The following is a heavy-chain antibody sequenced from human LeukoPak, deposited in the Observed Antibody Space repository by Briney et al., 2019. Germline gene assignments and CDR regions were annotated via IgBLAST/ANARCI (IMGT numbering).Heavy chain of an antibody. V-gene: IGHV1-8*01. CDR1: GYTFTSYD. D-gene: IGHD3-16*01. J-gene: IGHJ6*02. CDR3: ARRPFGAVANKLAYYGMDV. CDR2: MNPNSGNT. Sequence: ASVTVSCKASGYTFTSYDINWVRQATGQGLEWMGWMNPNSGNTGYAQKFQGRVTMTRNTSISTAYMELSSMRSEGTAVDYCARRPFGAVANKLAYYGMDVWGQGTTVTVSS.